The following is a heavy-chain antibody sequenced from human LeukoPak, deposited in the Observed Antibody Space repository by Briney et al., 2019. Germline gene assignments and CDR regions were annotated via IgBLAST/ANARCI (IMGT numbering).Heavy chain of an antibody. Sequence: PGGSLRLSCAASGFTFSSNWMHWVRQAPGKGLVWVSRINSDGSSTSYADSVKGRFTISRDNAKNTLYLQMNSLRAEDTAVYYCARAAAGTGAFDIWGQGTMVTVSS. CDR2: INSDGSST. CDR3: ARAAAGTGAFDI. D-gene: IGHD6-13*01. J-gene: IGHJ3*02. V-gene: IGHV3-74*01. CDR1: GFTFSSNW.